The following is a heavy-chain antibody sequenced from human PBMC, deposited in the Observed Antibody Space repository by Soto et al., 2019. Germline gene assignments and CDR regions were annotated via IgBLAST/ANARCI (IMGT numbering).Heavy chain of an antibody. CDR2: INPSGGST. V-gene: IGHV1-46*01. D-gene: IGHD6-19*01. CDR1: GYTFTSYY. J-gene: IGHJ5*02. Sequence: GASVKVSCKASGYTFTSYYMHWVRQAPGQGLEWMGIINPSGGSTSYAQKFQGRVTMTRDTSTSTVYMELSSLRSEDTAVYYCARGYGVAEADSNWFDPWGQGTLVTVSS. CDR3: ARGYGVAEADSNWFDP.